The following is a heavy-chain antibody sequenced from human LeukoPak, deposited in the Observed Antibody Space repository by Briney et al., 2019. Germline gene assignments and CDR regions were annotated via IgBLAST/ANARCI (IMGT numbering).Heavy chain of an antibody. V-gene: IGHV3-74*01. J-gene: IGHJ4*02. CDR1: GFTFSSYW. D-gene: IGHD7-27*01. CDR3: ATKLTGGYY. Sequence: GGSLRLSCAASGFTFSSYWMHWVRQAPGKRPVWVSRINSDGSSTSYADSVKGRFTISRDNAKNTLYLQMNSLRVEDTAVYYCATKLTGGYYWGQGTLVTVSS. CDR2: INSDGSST.